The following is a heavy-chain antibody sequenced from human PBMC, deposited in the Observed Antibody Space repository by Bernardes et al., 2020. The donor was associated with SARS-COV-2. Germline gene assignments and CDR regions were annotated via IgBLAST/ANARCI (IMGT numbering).Heavy chain of an antibody. J-gene: IGHJ6*01. Sequence: SQSLSPTCSVYSRSFRGPYWFWIRQPPVPGLAWIGIFTPIAITNFNPSLKIRVTISVDTSKNQFSLKLTSVTAADTAVYYCARVFKSGDYSLFYYYAMDVWGQGTTV. CDR1: SRSFRGPY. CDR2: FTPIAIT. D-gene: IGHD4-17*01. CDR3: ARVFKSGDYSLFYYYAMDV. V-gene: IGHV4-34*01.